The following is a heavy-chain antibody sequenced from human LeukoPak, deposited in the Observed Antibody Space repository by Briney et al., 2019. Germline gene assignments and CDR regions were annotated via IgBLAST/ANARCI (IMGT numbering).Heavy chain of an antibody. V-gene: IGHV4-4*07. D-gene: IGHD7-27*01. CDR3: ARDAHWGPFMDV. J-gene: IGHJ6*03. CDR2: IYTSGST. CDR1: GGSISSYY. Sequence: SETLSLTCTVSGGSISSYYWSWIRQPAGKGLEWIGRIYTSGSTNYNPSLKSRVTMSVDTSKNQFSLNLSSVTAADTAVYYCARDAHWGPFMDVWGKGTTVTISS.